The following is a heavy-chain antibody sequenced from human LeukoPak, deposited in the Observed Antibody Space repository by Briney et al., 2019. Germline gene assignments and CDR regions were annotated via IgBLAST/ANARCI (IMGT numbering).Heavy chain of an antibody. CDR2: IYSGGST. J-gene: IGHJ3*02. CDR3: ARDRYDSSGYNGGAFDI. CDR1: GFTFSSYW. Sequence: PGGSLRLSCAASGFTFSSYWMHWVRQAPGKGLEWVSVIYSGGSTYYADSVKGRFTISRHNSKNTLYLQMNSLRAEDTAVYYCARDRYDSSGYNGGAFDIWGQGTMVTVSS. D-gene: IGHD3-22*01. V-gene: IGHV3-53*04.